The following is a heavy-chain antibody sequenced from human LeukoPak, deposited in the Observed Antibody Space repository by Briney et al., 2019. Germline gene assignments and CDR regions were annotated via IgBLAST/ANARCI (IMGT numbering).Heavy chain of an antibody. CDR2: ISYDGSNK. V-gene: IGHV3-30*18. CDR1: GFTFSSYG. Sequence: GRSLRLSCAASGFTFSSYGMHWVRQAPGKGLEWVAVISYDGSNKYYADSVKGRFTISRDNSKNTLYLQMNSLRAEDTAVYYCAKDGGYYDFWSGFQWWGQGTLVTVSS. CDR3: AKDGGYYDFWSGFQW. J-gene: IGHJ4*02. D-gene: IGHD3-3*01.